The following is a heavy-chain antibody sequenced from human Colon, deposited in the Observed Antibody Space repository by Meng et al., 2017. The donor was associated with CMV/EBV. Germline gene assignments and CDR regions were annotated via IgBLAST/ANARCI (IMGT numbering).Heavy chain of an antibody. D-gene: IGHD3-10*01. CDR2: INADGTKK. CDR3: ARDNYGSGSYSQTYHFGMDV. V-gene: IGHV3-21*06. CDR1: GFTFATFG. J-gene: IGHJ6*01. Sequence: GESLKISCESSGFTFATFGIHWVRQAPGKGLEWVSLINADGTKKHYSDSVKGRFTISRDNAKNSLYLQMNSLRAEDTAVYYCARDNYGSGSYSQTYHFGMDVWGQGTTVTVSS.